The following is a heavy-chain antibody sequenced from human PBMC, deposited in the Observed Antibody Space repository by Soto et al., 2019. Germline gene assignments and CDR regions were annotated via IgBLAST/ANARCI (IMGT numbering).Heavy chain of an antibody. Sequence: QVQLQESGPGLVKPSETLSLTCTVSGGSISSYYWSWIRQPPGKGLELIGYIYYSGSTNYNPSLKSRVTISLDTSKNQFPLKLRSVTAVDSAVYYCAKRFAYRGNHWFDYWGQGTLVTVSS. CDR2: IYYSGST. D-gene: IGHD2-15*01. CDR3: AKRFAYRGNHWFDY. J-gene: IGHJ4*02. V-gene: IGHV4-59*08. CDR1: GGSISSYY.